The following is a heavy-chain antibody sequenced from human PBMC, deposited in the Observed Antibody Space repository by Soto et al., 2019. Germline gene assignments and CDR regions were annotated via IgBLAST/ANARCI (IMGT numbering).Heavy chain of an antibody. CDR1: GFTFSNYG. Sequence: PGGSLRLSCAASGFTFSNYGMSWVRQAPGKGLEWVSVIGGSGGSTYYADSVKGRFTLSRDNSKNTVYLQMNSLRAEDTAVYYCAKDSPVGVPLLRDLHDWGQGTLVTVSS. D-gene: IGHD2-15*01. CDR3: AKDSPVGVPLLRDLHD. J-gene: IGHJ1*01. CDR2: IGGSGGST. V-gene: IGHV3-23*01.